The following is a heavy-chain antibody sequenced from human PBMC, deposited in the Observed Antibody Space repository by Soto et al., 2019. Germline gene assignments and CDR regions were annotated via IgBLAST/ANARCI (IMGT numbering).Heavy chain of an antibody. Sequence: GGSLRPSCAASGFNFNSYTINWVRQAPGKRLEWLSSISSSGYIFSTDTVRGGFSISRANARNPPTLHINTLRLKDPAVYICAVDCSGGSCYPGMDVWGQGTTVTVSS. V-gene: IGHV3-21*01. CDR3: AVDCSGGSCYPGMDV. D-gene: IGHD2-15*01. CDR1: GFNFNSYT. J-gene: IGHJ6*02. CDR2: ISSSGYI.